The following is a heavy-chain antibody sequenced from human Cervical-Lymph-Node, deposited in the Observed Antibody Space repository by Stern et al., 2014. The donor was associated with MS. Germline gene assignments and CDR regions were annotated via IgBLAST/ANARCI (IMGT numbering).Heavy chain of an antibody. D-gene: IGHD3-3*01. J-gene: IGHJ4*02. V-gene: IGHV1-18*01. CDR2: VNPLNGNT. CDR3: AGGFYDSWSGYYDRKLFDS. Sequence: VQLVQSGAEVKNPGASVKVSCKASGYTFTAYDINWVRQAPGQGLEWMGLVNPLNGNTNSAQTFSGRGTVTADTASNPAQMELRILRSDDTAVYYCAGGFYDSWSGYYDRKLFDSWGQGTLVTVSS. CDR1: GYTFTAYD.